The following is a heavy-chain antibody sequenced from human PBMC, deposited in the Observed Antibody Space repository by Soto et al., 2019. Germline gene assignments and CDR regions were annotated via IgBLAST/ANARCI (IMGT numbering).Heavy chain of an antibody. CDR1: GGTFSSYA. CDR3: ARGLNDYVWGSYRLDY. CDR2: IIPIFGTA. V-gene: IGHV1-69*13. Sequence: SVKVSCKASGGTFSSYAISWVRQAPGQGLEWMGGIIPIFGTANYAQKFQGRVTITADESTSTAYMELSSLRSEDTAVYYCARGLNDYVWGSYRLDYWGQGTLVTVSS. J-gene: IGHJ4*02. D-gene: IGHD3-16*02.